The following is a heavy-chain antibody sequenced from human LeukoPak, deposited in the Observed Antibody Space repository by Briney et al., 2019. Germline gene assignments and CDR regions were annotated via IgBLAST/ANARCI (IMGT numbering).Heavy chain of an antibody. CDR3: AKAGQLVLGALDY. V-gene: IGHV3-74*01. J-gene: IGHJ4*02. CDR2: INSDGSSL. D-gene: IGHD6-6*01. CDR1: GFTFNSYW. Sequence: GGSLRLSCAASGFTFNSYWMHWVRQVPGKGLVWVSHINSDGSSLIYADSVKGRFTISRDNAKNTLYLQMNSLRAEDTAVYYCAKAGQLVLGALDYWGQGTLVTVSS.